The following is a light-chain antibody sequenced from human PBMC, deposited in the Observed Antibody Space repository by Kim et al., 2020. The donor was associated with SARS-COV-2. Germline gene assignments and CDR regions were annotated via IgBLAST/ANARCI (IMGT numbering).Light chain of an antibody. J-gene: IGLJ2*01. V-gene: IGLV3-1*01. Sequence: SLPPRQTTSSTCTGDKVGEKYACWYQQKPGQSPVLVIYQNSKRPSGIPERFSGSNSGNTSTLTIGGTQAMDEADYYCQAWDSSTVVFGGGTQLTVL. CDR1: KVGEKY. CDR2: QNS. CDR3: QAWDSSTVV.